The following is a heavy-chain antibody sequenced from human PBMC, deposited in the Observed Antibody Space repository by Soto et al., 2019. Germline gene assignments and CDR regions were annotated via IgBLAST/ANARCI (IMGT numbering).Heavy chain of an antibody. Sequence: GGSLRLSCAASVVTFSSYAMHWVRQAPGKGLEWVAVISYDGSNKYYADSVNCRFTISRDNCKNTLYLQMNSLRAEDTAVYYGPRDKHVLRYFDWLVGRDYYYGMDVWGQGTTVTVPS. V-gene: IGHV3-30-3*01. J-gene: IGHJ6*02. CDR3: PRDKHVLRYFDWLVGRDYYYGMDV. CDR1: VVTFSSYA. D-gene: IGHD3-9*01. CDR2: ISYDGSNK.